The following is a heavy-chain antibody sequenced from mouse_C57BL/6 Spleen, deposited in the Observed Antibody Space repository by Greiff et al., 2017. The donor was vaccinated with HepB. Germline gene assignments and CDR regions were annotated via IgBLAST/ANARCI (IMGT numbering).Heavy chain of an antibody. J-gene: IGHJ4*01. Sequence: QVQLQQSGAELVKPGASVKMSCKASGYTFTSYWITWVKQRPGQGLEWIGDIYPGSGSTNYNEKFKSKATLTVDTSSSTAYMQLSSLTSEDSAVYYCARRGSTMVTDYYAMDYWGQGTSVTVSS. CDR1: GYTFTSYW. V-gene: IGHV1-55*01. CDR2: IYPGSGST. CDR3: ARRGSTMVTDYYAMDY. D-gene: IGHD2-2*01.